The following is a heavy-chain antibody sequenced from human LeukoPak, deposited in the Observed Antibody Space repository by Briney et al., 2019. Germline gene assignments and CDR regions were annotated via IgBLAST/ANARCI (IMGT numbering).Heavy chain of an antibody. D-gene: IGHD2-8*01. CDR3: ARSPGGVNNWFDP. CDR2: IYYSGTT. J-gene: IGHJ5*02. V-gene: IGHV4-39*07. CDR1: GGSITTSSSYY. Sequence: SETLSLTCTVSGGSITTSSSYYWDWIRQPPGKGLEWIASIYYSGTTYYNPSLKSRVTISVDTSKNQFSLKLSSVTAADTAVYYCARSPGGVNNWFDPWGQGTLVTVSS.